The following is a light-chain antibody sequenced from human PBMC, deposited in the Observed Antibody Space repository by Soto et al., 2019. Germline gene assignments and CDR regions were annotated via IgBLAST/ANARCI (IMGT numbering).Light chain of an antibody. CDR3: QQYKSWPIT. CDR2: GPS. CDR1: QSVSGD. Sequence: EIVMMQSPATLSVSPGERATLSCRASQSVSGDLAWYQQKPGQASRLLIYGPSTRATGIPARFSGSGSGTEFTLTISGLQSEDFAIYFCQQYKSWPITFGQGTRLEIK. J-gene: IGKJ5*01. V-gene: IGKV3-15*01.